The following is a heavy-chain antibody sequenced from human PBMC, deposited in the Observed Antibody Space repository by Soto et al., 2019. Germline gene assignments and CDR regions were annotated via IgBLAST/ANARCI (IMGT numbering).Heavy chain of an antibody. CDR3: TRAAWFPYLSFY. CDR1: GFTFSRFE. Sequence: EVQLVESGGGLVQPGGSLRLSCAASGFTFSRFELHWVRQAPGKGLEWISYISRSWSTAYYASSVEGRFTISRDNATNSVYLQMDSLRAEDTALYYCTRAAWFPYLSFYWGQGALVTVSS. CDR2: ISRSWSTA. J-gene: IGHJ4*02. D-gene: IGHD3-10*01. V-gene: IGHV3-48*03.